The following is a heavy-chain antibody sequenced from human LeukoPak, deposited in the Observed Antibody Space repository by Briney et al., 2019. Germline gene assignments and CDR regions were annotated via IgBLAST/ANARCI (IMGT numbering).Heavy chain of an antibody. Sequence: GASVKVSCKSSGYTFTDYYMHWVRQAPGQGLEWMGWINPNSGGTNYAQKFQGRVTMTRDTSISTAYMELSRLRSDDTAVYYCARSHPGTFDYWGQGTLVTVSS. CDR2: INPNSGGT. D-gene: IGHD1-14*01. CDR3: ARSHPGTFDY. CDR1: GYTFTDYY. J-gene: IGHJ4*02. V-gene: IGHV1-2*02.